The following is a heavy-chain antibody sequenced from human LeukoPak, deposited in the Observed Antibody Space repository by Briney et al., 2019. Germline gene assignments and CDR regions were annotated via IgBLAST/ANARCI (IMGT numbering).Heavy chain of an antibody. V-gene: IGHV1-24*01. Sequence: ASVEVSCKVSGYTLTELSMHWVRQAPGKGLEWMGXFDPEDGETIYAQKFQGRVTMTEDTSTDTAYMELSSLRSEDTAVYYCATARRSSGWSSPPDYWGRGTLVTVSS. CDR1: GYTLTELS. CDR3: ATARRSSGWSSPPDY. J-gene: IGHJ4*02. CDR2: FDPEDGET. D-gene: IGHD6-19*01.